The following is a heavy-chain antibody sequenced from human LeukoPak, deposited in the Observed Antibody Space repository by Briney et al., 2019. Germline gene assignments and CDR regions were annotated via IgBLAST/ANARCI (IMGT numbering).Heavy chain of an antibody. D-gene: IGHD6-6*01. CDR2: IYYSGST. J-gene: IGHJ4*02. Sequence: PSETLSLTCTVSGGSISSSSYYWGWIRQPPGKGLEWIGSIYYSGSTYYNPSLKSRVTISVDRSKNQFSLKLNSVTAADTAVYYCARRKSSSSTYFDYWGQGTLVTVSS. V-gene: IGHV4-39*01. CDR1: GGSISSSSYY. CDR3: ARRKSSSSTYFDY.